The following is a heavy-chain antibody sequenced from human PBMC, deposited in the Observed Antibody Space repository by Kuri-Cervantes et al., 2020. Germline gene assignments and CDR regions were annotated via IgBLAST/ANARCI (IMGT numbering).Heavy chain of an antibody. D-gene: IGHD6-19*01. CDR3: ARDALAVAGPAKYYYYYYGMDV. Sequence: GGSLRLSCAASGFTFSSYAMHWVRQAPGKGLEWVAVISYDGSNKYYADSVKGRFTISRDNSKNTLYLQMNSLRAEDTAVYYCARDALAVAGPAKYYYYYYGMDVWGQGTTVTVSS. V-gene: IGHV3-30*01. CDR2: ISYDGSNK. CDR1: GFTFSSYA. J-gene: IGHJ6*02.